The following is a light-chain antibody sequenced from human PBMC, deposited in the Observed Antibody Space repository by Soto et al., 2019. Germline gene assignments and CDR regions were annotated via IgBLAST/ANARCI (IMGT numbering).Light chain of an antibody. Sequence: IVLTQSPATLSLSPGERATLSCRASQSVNSYLAWYQQKPGQAPRLLIYDASNRATGIPARFSGSGSGTDFTLTISSLEPEDSAVYYCQQRTTWPTFGQGTKLEIK. CDR3: QQRTTWPT. CDR2: DAS. V-gene: IGKV3-11*01. CDR1: QSVNSY. J-gene: IGKJ2*01.